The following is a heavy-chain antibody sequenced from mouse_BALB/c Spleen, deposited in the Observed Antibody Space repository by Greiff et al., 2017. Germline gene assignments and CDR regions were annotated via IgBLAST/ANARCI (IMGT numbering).Heavy chain of an antibody. V-gene: IGHV5-6-5*01. D-gene: IGHD2-12*01. Sequence: EVKLEESGGGLVQPGESLKLSCAASGFTFSSYAMSWVRQTPEKRLEWVASISSGGSTYYPDSVKGRFTISRDNARNILYLQMSSLRSEDTAMYYCARENDGYFDYWGQGTTLTVSS. CDR1: GFTFSSYA. CDR3: ARENDGYFDY. CDR2: ISSGGST. J-gene: IGHJ2*01.